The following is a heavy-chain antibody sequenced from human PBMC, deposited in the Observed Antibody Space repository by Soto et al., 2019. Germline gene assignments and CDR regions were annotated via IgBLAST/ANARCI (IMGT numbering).Heavy chain of an antibody. CDR3: ARESEDLTSNFDY. Sequence: GGSLRLSCAASGFTFTRYSMNWVRQAPGKGLEWVSSISSTTNYIYYVDSMKGRFTISRDNAKNLLYLEMNSLRAEDTAVYYCARESEDLTSNFDYWGQGTLVTVSS. CDR1: GFTFTRYS. CDR2: ISSTTNYI. V-gene: IGHV3-21*06. J-gene: IGHJ4*02.